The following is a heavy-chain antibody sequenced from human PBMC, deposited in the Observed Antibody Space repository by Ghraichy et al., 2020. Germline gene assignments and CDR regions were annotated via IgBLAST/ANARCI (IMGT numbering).Heavy chain of an antibody. Sequence: SETLSLTCAVYGGSFSGYYWSWIRQPPGKGLEWIGEINHSGSTNYNPSLKSRVTISVDTSKNQFSLKLSSVTAADTAVYYCARVKALRYYYDSSGYRADYYYYYGMDVWGQGTTVTVSS. CDR3: ARVKALRYYYDSSGYRADYYYYYGMDV. D-gene: IGHD3-22*01. CDR1: GGSFSGYY. V-gene: IGHV4-34*01. CDR2: INHSGST. J-gene: IGHJ6*02.